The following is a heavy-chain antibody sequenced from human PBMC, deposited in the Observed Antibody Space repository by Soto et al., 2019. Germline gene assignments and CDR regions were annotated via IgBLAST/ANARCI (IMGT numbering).Heavy chain of an antibody. CDR1: GLPFSSYA. CDR2: ISSSSSNI. Sequence: PGGSPRLSCAASGLPFSSYAMSWVRKAPGKGLEWVSCISSSSSNIYYADSVKGRFTISRDNAKNSPYLQMNSLRAEDTAVYYCARDCSSRDYYYYYMDVWGKGTTVTVSS. D-gene: IGHD2-15*01. V-gene: IGHV3-21*01. J-gene: IGHJ6*03. CDR3: ARDCSSRDYYYYYMDV.